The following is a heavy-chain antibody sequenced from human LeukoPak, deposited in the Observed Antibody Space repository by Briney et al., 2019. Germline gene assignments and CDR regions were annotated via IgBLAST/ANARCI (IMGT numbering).Heavy chain of an antibody. CDR3: AKDSTPYSGNTFYFDY. CDR2: MSGSGMTP. Sequence: GGSLRLSCAASGFTFSSYAISWVRQAPGKGLEWVSTMSGSGMTPKYADSVKGRFTISRDNSNNTLYLQMNSLRAEDTAVYYCAKDSTPYSGNTFYFDYWGQGTLVTVSS. D-gene: IGHD1-7*01. V-gene: IGHV3-23*01. J-gene: IGHJ4*02. CDR1: GFTFSSYA.